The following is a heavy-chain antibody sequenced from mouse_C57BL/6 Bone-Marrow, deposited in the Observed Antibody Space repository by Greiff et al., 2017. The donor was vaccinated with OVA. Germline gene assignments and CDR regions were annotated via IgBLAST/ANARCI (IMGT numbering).Heavy chain of an antibody. CDR2: IYPGDGDT. D-gene: IGHD4-1*01. CDR3: AREENWGYFDY. Sequence: QVQLQQSGAELVKPGASVKISCKASGYAFSSYWMNWVKQRPGKGLEWIGQIYPGDGDTNYNGKFKGKATLTADKSSSTAYMQLSSLTSEDSAVYICAREENWGYFDYWGQGTTLTVSS. V-gene: IGHV1-80*01. CDR1: GYAFSSYW. J-gene: IGHJ2*01.